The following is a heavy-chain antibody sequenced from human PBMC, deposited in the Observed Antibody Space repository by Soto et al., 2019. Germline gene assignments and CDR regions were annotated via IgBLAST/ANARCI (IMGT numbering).Heavy chain of an antibody. V-gene: IGHV3-23*01. CDR1: GFTFSSYA. CDR3: SQVGCLDAFDI. D-gene: IGHD3-16*01. J-gene: IGHJ3*02. CDR2: ISGSGGST. Sequence: EVQLLESGGGLVQPGGSLRLSCAASGFTFSSYAMRWGLQAPGQGLEWVSAISGSGGSTYYADSVKGRFTISRDNSKNTLYLQMNSLRAEDTAVYYCSQVGCLDAFDIWGQGTMVTVSS.